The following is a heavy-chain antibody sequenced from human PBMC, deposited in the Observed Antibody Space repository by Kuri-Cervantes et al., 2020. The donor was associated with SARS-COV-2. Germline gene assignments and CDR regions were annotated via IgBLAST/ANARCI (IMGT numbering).Heavy chain of an antibody. CDR1: GFTFSSYS. CDR3: ARAVSGGNSHYDF. Sequence: GESLKISCAASGFTFSSYSMNWVRQGPGRGLVWVSRIKSDGSSTSYADSVEGRFTISRDNAKNTLYLQMNSLRAEDTAVYYCARAVSGGNSHYDFWGQGALVTVSS. D-gene: IGHD4-23*01. J-gene: IGHJ4*02. V-gene: IGHV3-74*01. CDR2: IKSDGSST.